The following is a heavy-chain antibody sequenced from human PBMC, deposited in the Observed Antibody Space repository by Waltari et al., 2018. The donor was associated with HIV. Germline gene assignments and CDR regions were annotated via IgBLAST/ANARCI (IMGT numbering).Heavy chain of an antibody. CDR3: ATLGGGTRDY. CDR1: GFTISDAW. J-gene: IGHJ4*02. CDR2: IKSQMDGGTT. V-gene: IGHV3-15*01. D-gene: IGHD3-16*01. Sequence: EVQLVDSGGGLVKPGGSLRLSCAASGFTISDAWVRWVRQAPGEGLEWVGRIKSQMDGGTTDYAATMKGRFTISGDESKNTLYLQMNSLKVEDTAMYYCATLGGGTRDYWGQGTLVTVSS.